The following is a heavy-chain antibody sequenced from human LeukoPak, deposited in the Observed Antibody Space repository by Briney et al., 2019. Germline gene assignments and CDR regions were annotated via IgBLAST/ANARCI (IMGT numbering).Heavy chain of an antibody. CDR3: AKPYYDFWSGYLYSNWFDP. CDR2: ISGSGGST. J-gene: IGHJ5*02. V-gene: IGHV3-23*01. D-gene: IGHD3-3*01. Sequence: PGGSLRLSCAASGFTLSSYAMSWVRQAPGKGLEWVSAISGSGGSTYYADSVKGRFTISRDNSKNTLYLQMNSLRAEDTAVYYCAKPYYDFWSGYLYSNWFDPWGQGTLVTVSS. CDR1: GFTLSSYA.